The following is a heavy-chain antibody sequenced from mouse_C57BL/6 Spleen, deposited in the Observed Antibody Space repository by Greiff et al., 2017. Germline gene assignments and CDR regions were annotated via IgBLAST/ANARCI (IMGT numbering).Heavy chain of an antibody. D-gene: IGHD2-3*01. CDR1: GFTFSSYA. CDR2: ISDGGSYT. CDR3: AREGDGYQYYFDY. V-gene: IGHV5-4*01. J-gene: IGHJ2*01. Sequence: DVKLQESGGGLVKPGGSLKLSCAASGFTFSSYAMSWVRQTPEKRLEWVATISDGGSYTYYPDNVKGRFTISRDNAKNNLYLQMSHLKSEDTAMYYCAREGDGYQYYFDYWGQGTTLTVSS.